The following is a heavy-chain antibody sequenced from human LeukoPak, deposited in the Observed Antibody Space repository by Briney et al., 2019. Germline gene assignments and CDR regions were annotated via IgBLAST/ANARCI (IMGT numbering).Heavy chain of an antibody. J-gene: IGHJ4*02. V-gene: IGHV3-64*01. D-gene: IGHD1-14*01. Sequence: PGGSLRRSCAVSGFVFSSHPMHWVRQAPGRGLECVSAISNSGGSTYYANSVKGRFTISRDNSKNTLYLQMDSLRAEDTALYYCARGEPAGSIDYWGQGRLVTVSS. CDR2: ISNSGGST. CDR1: GFVFSSHP. CDR3: ARGEPAGSIDY.